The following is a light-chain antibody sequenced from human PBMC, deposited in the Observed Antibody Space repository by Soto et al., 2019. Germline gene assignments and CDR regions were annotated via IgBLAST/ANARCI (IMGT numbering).Light chain of an antibody. V-gene: IGKV3-15*01. CDR1: QSIGRN. J-gene: IGKJ2*01. CDR2: AAS. Sequence: EIVMTQFPATLSVSPGERATLSCRASQSIGRNLAWYQQKPGKAPRLLINAASLRAAGVPVRFSGSGSGTEFTLTISSLQSEDFAIYYCQQYNNWPHTFGQGTKLEIK. CDR3: QQYNNWPHT.